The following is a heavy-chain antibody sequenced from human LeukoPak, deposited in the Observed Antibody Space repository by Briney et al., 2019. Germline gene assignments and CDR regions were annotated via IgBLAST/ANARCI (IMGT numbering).Heavy chain of an antibody. D-gene: IGHD3-22*01. CDR1: GYTFIGFY. CDR3: ARDPLYSSGPISHDF. CDR2: INSNSGVP. V-gene: IGHV1-2*02. Sequence: ASVKVSCKASGYTFIGFYIHWVRQAPGQGLEWMGWINSNSGVPNYAQKFQGRVTMTRDTSISTAYIRLSSLRSDDTAVYYCARDPLYSSGPISHDFWGQGTLVTVSS. J-gene: IGHJ4*02.